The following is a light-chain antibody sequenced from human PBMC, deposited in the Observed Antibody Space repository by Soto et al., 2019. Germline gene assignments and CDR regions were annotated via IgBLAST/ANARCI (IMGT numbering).Light chain of an antibody. CDR2: AAS. Sequence: DIQMTQSPSSVSASVGDRVTISCRASQDISNWLAWYQQKPGEAPEFLIYAASNLQSGVPSKFSVSGSGTDFTLTISSLQPEDFAVYYCQQARRFPITFGQGTRLEMK. CDR1: QDISNW. CDR3: QQARRFPIT. J-gene: IGKJ5*01. V-gene: IGKV1-12*01.